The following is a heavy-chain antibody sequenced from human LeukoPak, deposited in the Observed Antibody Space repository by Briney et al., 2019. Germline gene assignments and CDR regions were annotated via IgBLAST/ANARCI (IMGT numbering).Heavy chain of an antibody. CDR2: INPNSGGT. V-gene: IGHV1-2*02. J-gene: IGHJ4*02. D-gene: IGHD4-23*01. CDR3: ARVVLKYGGTTMGY. Sequence: GASVKVSCKASGYTFTSYYMHWVRQAPGQGLEWMGWINPNSGGTNYAQKFQGRVTMTRDTSISTAYMELSRLRSDDTAVYYCARVVLKYGGTTMGYWGQGTLVTVSS. CDR1: GYTFTSYY.